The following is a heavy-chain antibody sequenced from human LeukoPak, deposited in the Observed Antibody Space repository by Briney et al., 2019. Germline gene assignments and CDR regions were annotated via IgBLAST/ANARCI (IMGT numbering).Heavy chain of an antibody. Sequence: PAETLSLTCAVYGGSFSGYYWSWIRQPPGKGLEWIGEINHSGSTNYNPSLKSRVTISVDTSKNQFSLKLSSVTAADTAVYYCARGLRYITIFGLSDAFDIWGKATLVTVSS. CDR3: ARGLRYITIFGLSDAFDI. CDR1: GGSFSGYY. CDR2: INHSGST. D-gene: IGHD3-3*01. J-gene: IGHJ3*02. V-gene: IGHV4-34*01.